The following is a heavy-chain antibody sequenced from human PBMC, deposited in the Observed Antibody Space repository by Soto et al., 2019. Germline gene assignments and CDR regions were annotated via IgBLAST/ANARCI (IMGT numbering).Heavy chain of an antibody. Sequence: ASVKVSCKTSGYTFRTYILYWVRQAPGQRLEWMGWINVGKGNTKYSEKFQDRVTITRDTSASTAYMELSSLRSEDTVFFYCAGGLCDDICYHDYGGQGTLVTVSS. CDR3: AGGLCDDICYHDY. CDR1: GYTFRTYI. D-gene: IGHD3-9*01. V-gene: IGHV1-3*01. CDR2: INVGKGNT. J-gene: IGHJ4*02.